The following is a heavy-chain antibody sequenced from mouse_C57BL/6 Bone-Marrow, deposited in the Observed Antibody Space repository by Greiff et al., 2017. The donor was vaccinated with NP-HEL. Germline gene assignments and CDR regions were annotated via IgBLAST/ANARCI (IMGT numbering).Heavy chain of an antibody. CDR2: ISDGGSYT. D-gene: IGHD1-1*01. J-gene: IGHJ3*01. CDR1: GFTFSSYA. V-gene: IGHV5-4*01. Sequence: EVQGVESGGGLVKPGGSLKLSCAASGFTFSSYAMSWVRQTPEKRLEWVATISDGGSYTYYPDNVKGRFTISRDNAKNNLYLQMSHLKSEDTAMYYCARDYYGSSPAWCAYWGQGTLVTVSA. CDR3: ARDYYGSSPAWCAY.